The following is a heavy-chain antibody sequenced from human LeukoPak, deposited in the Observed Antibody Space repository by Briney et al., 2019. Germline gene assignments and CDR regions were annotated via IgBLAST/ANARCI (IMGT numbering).Heavy chain of an antibody. CDR1: GGSISSYY. J-gene: IGHJ3*02. D-gene: IGHD1-26*01. V-gene: IGHV4-59*01. CDR2: IYNSGST. CDR3: ARSGISGRTDDGFDI. Sequence: SETLSLTCTVSGGSISSYYWSWVRQPPGKGLEWIGYIYNSGSTNYNPSLKTRVIISVDTSKNQFSLKASSVSAADMAVYYCARSGISGRTDDGFDIWGQGTMVTVSS.